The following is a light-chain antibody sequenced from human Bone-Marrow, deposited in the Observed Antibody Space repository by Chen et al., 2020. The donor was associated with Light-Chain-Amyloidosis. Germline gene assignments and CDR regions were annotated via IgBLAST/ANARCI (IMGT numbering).Light chain of an antibody. V-gene: IGKV4-1*01. J-gene: IGKJ1*01. Sequence: DIVLTQSPDSLGVALGERATINCKSRSSLSFRSSDKTYLAWYQQKPGQPPNFLLYWASTRESGVPDRFRGSGSGTAFPLTITSLQAEDVAVYYCQQYYRTPRTFGQGTKVEIK. CDR1: SSLSFRSSDKTY. CDR2: WAS. CDR3: QQYYRTPRT.